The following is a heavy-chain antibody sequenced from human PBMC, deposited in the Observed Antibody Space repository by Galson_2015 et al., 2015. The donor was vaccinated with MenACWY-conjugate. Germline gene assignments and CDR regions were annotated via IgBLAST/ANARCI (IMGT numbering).Heavy chain of an antibody. Sequence: PALVKPTQTLTLTCTFSGFSLSTSGMCVSWIRQPPGKALEWLALIDWDDDKYYSTSLKTRLTISKDTSKNQVVLTMTNMDPVDTATYYCARMKYYDFWSGYRPVADNGLFDYWGQGTLVTVSS. J-gene: IGHJ4*02. CDR3: ARMKYYDFWSGYRPVADNGLFDY. CDR2: IDWDDDK. V-gene: IGHV2-70*01. CDR1: GFSLSTSGMC. D-gene: IGHD3-3*01.